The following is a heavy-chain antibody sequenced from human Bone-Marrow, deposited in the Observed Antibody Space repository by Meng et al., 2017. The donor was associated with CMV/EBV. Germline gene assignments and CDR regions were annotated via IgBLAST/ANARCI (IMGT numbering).Heavy chain of an antibody. J-gene: IGHJ4*02. Sequence: GESLKISCAASGFTFSSYAMSWVRQAPGKGLEWVSAISSSGGSTYYADSVKGRFTISRDNSKNTLYLQMNSLRAEDTAVYYCARDGLEPHDYWGQGTLVTVSS. CDR1: GFTFSSYA. D-gene: IGHD1-1*01. CDR3: ARDGLEPHDY. V-gene: IGHV3-23*01. CDR2: ISSSGGST.